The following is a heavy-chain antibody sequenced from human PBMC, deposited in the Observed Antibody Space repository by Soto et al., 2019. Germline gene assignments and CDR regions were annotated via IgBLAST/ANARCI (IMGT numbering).Heavy chain of an antibody. J-gene: IGHJ6*02. V-gene: IGHV1-18*04. CDR2: ISAYNGNT. D-gene: IGHD3-3*01. CDR3: ARDRYDFWSGYLSYYYYGMDV. Sequence: ASVKVSCKASGYTFTSYGISWVRQAPGQGLEWMGWISAYNGNTNYAQKLQGRVTTTTDTSTSTAYMELRSLRSDDTAVYYCARDRYDFWSGYLSYYYYGMDVWGQGTTVTVSS. CDR1: GYTFTSYG.